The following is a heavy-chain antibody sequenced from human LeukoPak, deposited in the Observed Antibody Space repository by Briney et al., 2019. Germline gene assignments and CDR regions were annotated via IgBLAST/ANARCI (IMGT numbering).Heavy chain of an antibody. CDR1: GGSISSGSYY. CDR2: IYYSGST. V-gene: IGHV4-61*01. J-gene: IGHJ5*02. Sequence: SQTLSLTCTVSGGSISSGSYYWSWIRQPPGKGLEWIGYIYYSGSTNYNPSLKSRVTISVDTSKNQFSLKLSSVTAADTAVYYCARSLTVWFGELSVDWFDPWGQGTLVTVSS. D-gene: IGHD3-10*01. CDR3: ARSLTVWFGELSVDWFDP.